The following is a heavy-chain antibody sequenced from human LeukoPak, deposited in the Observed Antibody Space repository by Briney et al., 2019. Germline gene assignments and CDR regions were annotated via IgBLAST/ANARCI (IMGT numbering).Heavy chain of an antibody. CDR2: ISGNGGRT. CDR1: GFTFNSYA. Sequence: GGSLRLSYAASGFTFNSYAMSWVRQAPGKGLEWVSAISGNGGRTYYADSVKGRFTTSRDNSKNTLNLQMHRLRVEDTAVYYCTRVMWDSSGYPIDYWGQGSLVTVSS. V-gene: IGHV3-23*01. J-gene: IGHJ4*02. D-gene: IGHD3-22*01. CDR3: TRVMWDSSGYPIDY.